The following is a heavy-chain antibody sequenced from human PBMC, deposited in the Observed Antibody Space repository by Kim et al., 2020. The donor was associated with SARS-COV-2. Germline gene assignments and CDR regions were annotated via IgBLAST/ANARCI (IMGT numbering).Heavy chain of an antibody. Sequence: SETLSLTCTVSGGSISSGGYYWSWIRQHPGKGLEWIGYIYYSGSTYYNPSLKSRVTISVDTSKNQFSLKLSSVTAADTAVYYCARACYYDYGDPPPYYFDYWGQGTLVTVSS. V-gene: IGHV4-31*03. CDR1: GGSISSGGYY. D-gene: IGHD4-17*01. J-gene: IGHJ4*02. CDR3: ARACYYDYGDPPPYYFDY. CDR2: IYYSGST.